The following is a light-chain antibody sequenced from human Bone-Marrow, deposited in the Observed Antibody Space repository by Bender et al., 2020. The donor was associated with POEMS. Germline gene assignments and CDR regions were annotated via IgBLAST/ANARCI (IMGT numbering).Light chain of an antibody. CDR1: KLGDKF. Sequence: SYELTQPPSVSVSPGQTASIPCSGDKLGDKFVSWYQQKPGQSPLLVIYQNDKRPSGIPERLSGSNSGNTATLTISGTQAMDEADYYCQAWDSNTAMFGGATKLTVL. CDR3: QAWDSNTAM. V-gene: IGLV3-1*01. CDR2: QND. J-gene: IGLJ3*02.